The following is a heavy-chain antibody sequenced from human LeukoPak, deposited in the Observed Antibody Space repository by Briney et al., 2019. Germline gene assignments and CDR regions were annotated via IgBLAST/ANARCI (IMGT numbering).Heavy chain of an antibody. CDR2: IFYSGRT. Sequence: PSETLSLTCTVSGGSISSSTYYWGWIRQPPGTGLEWIGSIFYSGRTYYNPSLKSRVTMSVDTSKNQFSLRLSSVNAADTAVYYCARDILATSIAAPYYWGQGTQVTVSS. D-gene: IGHD6-13*01. J-gene: IGHJ4*02. CDR1: GGSISSSTYY. CDR3: ARDILATSIAAPYY. V-gene: IGHV4-39*07.